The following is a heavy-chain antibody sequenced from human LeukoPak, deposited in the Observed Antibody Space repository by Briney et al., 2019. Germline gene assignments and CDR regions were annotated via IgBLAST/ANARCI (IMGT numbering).Heavy chain of an antibody. Sequence: SETLSLTCTVSGGSISSSSYYWGWIRQPPGKGLEWIGSIYYSGSTYYNPSLKSRVTISVDTSKNQFSLKLSSVTAADTAVYYCARLLRVGIAYLRRGGSDWFDPWGQGTLVTVSS. CDR2: IYYSGST. V-gene: IGHV4-39*01. J-gene: IGHJ5*02. CDR1: GGSISSSSYY. D-gene: IGHD6-13*01. CDR3: ARLLRVGIAYLRRGGSDWFDP.